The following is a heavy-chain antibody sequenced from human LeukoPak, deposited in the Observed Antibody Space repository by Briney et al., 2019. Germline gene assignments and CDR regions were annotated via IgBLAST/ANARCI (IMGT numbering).Heavy chain of an antibody. Sequence: GGSLRLSCAASGFTFSSYGMHWVRQAPGKGLEWVAVIWYDGSNKYYADSVKGRFTISGDNSKNTLYLQMNSLRAEDTAVYYCAGSILTGSSDSFDIWGQGTMVTVSS. CDR2: IWYDGSNK. V-gene: IGHV3-30*02. CDR1: GFTFSSYG. D-gene: IGHD3-9*01. J-gene: IGHJ3*02. CDR3: AGSILTGSSDSFDI.